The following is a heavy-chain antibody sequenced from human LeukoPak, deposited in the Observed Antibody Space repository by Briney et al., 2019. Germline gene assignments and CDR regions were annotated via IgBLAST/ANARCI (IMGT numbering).Heavy chain of an antibody. CDR2: MNPNGGNT. CDR3: ARALGGSSGGYYGMDV. Sequence: GASVTVSCKASGYTFPSYDINWVRQATGQGLEWMAWMNPNGGNTGYAQQFQGRVTMTRNTSINTAYMELSSLRSEDTAVYYCARALGGSSGGYYGMDVWGQGTTVTVSS. J-gene: IGHJ6*02. D-gene: IGHD3-16*01. CDR1: GYTFPSYD. V-gene: IGHV1-8*01.